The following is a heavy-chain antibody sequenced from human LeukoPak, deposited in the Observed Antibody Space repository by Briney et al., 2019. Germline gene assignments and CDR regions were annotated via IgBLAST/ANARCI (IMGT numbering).Heavy chain of an antibody. CDR3: ARGAWGSCFDS. V-gene: IGHV4-59*12. J-gene: IGHJ4*02. CDR1: GGSISSYY. Sequence: KPSETLSLTCTVSGGSISSYYWSWVRQPPGKGLEWIGYIYYSGSSNYNPSLKSRVTISVDTSKNQLSLQLSSVTPEDTAVYYCARGAWGSCFDSWGQGTLVTVSS. D-gene: IGHD7-27*01. CDR2: IYYSGSS.